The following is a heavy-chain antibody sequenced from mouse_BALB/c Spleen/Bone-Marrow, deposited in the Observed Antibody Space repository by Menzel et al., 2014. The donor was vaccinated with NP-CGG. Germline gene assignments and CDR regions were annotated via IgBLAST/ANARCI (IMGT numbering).Heavy chain of an antibody. Sequence: VHVKQSGAELVKPGASVKLSCTASGFNIKDTYMHWVKQRPEQGLEWIGRIDPANGNTKYDPKFQGKATLTADTSSNTAYLQHSSLTSEDTAVYYCASYYYDYSSCAYWGQWTLVTVSA. CDR2: IDPANGNT. D-gene: IGHD1-1*01. CDR3: ASYYYDYSSCAY. V-gene: IGHV14-3*02. J-gene: IGHJ3*01. CDR1: GFNIKDTY.